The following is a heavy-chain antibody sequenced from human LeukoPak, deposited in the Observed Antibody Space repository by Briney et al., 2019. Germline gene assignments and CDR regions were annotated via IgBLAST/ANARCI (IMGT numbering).Heavy chain of an antibody. CDR2: IYHSGST. CDR1: GGSISSSNW. D-gene: IGHD1-26*01. CDR3: ATGLYSGSYSGFDY. J-gene: IGHJ4*02. Sequence: SETLSLTCAVSGGSISSSNWWSWIRQPPGKGLEWIGEIYHSGSTNYNPSLKSRVTISVGKSKTQFSLKLSSVTAADTAVYYCATGLYSGSYSGFDYWGQGTLVTVSS. V-gene: IGHV4-4*02.